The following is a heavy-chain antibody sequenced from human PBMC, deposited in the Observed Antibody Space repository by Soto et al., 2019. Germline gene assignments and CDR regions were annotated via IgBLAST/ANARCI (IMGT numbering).Heavy chain of an antibody. J-gene: IGHJ3*02. D-gene: IGHD5-18*01. CDR3: ARDGGPIQLWVHDAFDM. CDR1: GFTFSTYE. Sequence: PGGSLRLSCAASGFTFSTYEMSWVRQAPGKGLEWVSYISSSGNVIYYADSVKGRFTISRDNAKNSLYLQMDSLRAEDTAVYYCARDGGPIQLWVHDAFDMWGQGTMVTVSS. CDR2: ISSSGNVI. V-gene: IGHV3-48*03.